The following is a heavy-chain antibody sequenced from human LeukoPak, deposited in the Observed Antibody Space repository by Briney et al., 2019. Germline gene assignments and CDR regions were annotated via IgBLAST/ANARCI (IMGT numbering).Heavy chain of an antibody. D-gene: IGHD3-10*01. CDR3: ARDGLSITMVRGREWFDP. CDR2: IYYSGST. J-gene: IGHJ5*02. CDR1: GGSISSSSYY. V-gene: IGHV4-39*07. Sequence: PSETLSLTCTVSGGSISSSSYYWGWIRQPPGKGLEWIGSIYYSGSTYYNPSLKSRVTISVDTSKNQFSLKLSSVTAADTAVYYCARDGLSITMVRGREWFDPWGQGTLVTVSS.